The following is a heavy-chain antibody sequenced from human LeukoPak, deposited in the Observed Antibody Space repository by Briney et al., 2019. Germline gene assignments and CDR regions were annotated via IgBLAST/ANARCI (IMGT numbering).Heavy chain of an antibody. D-gene: IGHD1-26*01. CDR1: GFTFSSYG. Sequence: GGSLRLSCAASGFTFSSYGMHWVRQAPGKGLEWVAVIWYDGSNKYYADSVKGRFTISRDNSKNTLYLQMNSLRAEDTAVYYCAREPSGSSEFDYFDYWGQGTLVTVSS. V-gene: IGHV3-33*08. J-gene: IGHJ4*02. CDR3: AREPSGSSEFDYFDY. CDR2: IWYDGSNK.